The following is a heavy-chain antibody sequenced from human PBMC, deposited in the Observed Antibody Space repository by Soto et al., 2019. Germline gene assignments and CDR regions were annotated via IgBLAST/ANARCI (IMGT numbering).Heavy chain of an antibody. CDR3: AGANYYCDSHPGGWSAP. Sequence: GSLRLSCAASGFTFSSYSMNWVRQAPVKGLEWVSSISSSSSYKYYADSVKGRFTISRDNAKNSLYLQMNSLRAEDTAVYYCAGANYYCDSHPGGWSAPGGRGPLDTV. J-gene: IGHJ5*02. V-gene: IGHV3-21*01. CDR1: GFTFSSYS. D-gene: IGHD3-22*01. CDR2: ISSSSSYK.